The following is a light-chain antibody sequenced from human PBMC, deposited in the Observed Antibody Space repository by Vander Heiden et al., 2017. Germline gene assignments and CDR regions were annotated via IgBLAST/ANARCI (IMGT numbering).Light chain of an antibody. CDR1: QSVSSSY. Sequence: IVLTQSPVTLSLSPGERATLSCRASQSVSSSYVAWYQQKPGQATRPLIYGASSRATGIPDRCSGSGSGTDFTLTISRLEHEDVAVYYCQQYGRSYTFGQGTKVEIK. V-gene: IGKV3-20*01. CDR2: GAS. J-gene: IGKJ2*01. CDR3: QQYGRSYT.